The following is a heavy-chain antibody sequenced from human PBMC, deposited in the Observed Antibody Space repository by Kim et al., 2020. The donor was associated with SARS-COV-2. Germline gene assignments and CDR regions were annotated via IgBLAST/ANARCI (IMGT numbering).Heavy chain of an antibody. D-gene: IGHD6-19*01. J-gene: IGHJ5*02. CDR2: INPNSGGT. V-gene: IGHV1-2*02. Sequence: ASVKVSCKASGYTFTGYYMHWVRQAPGQGLEWMGWINPNSGGTNYAQKFQGRVTMTRDTSISTAYMALSRLRSDDTAVYYCARVVAATQVEFDPWGQGTLVTVSS. CDR1: GYTFTGYY. CDR3: ARVVAATQVEFDP.